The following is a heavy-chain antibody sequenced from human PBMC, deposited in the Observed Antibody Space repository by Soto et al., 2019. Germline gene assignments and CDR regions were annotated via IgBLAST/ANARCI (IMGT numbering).Heavy chain of an antibody. CDR1: GYTLTELS. Sequence: QVQLVQSGAEVKKPGASVKVSCKVSGYTLTELSMHWVRQAPGKGLEWMGGFDPEGGETIYAQKFQGRVTMTEDTSTDTAYMELSILRSEDTAVYYCATDMYYYDSSGSFKGDYWGQGTLVTVSS. CDR2: FDPEGGET. CDR3: ATDMYYYDSSGSFKGDY. D-gene: IGHD3-22*01. J-gene: IGHJ4*02. V-gene: IGHV1-24*01.